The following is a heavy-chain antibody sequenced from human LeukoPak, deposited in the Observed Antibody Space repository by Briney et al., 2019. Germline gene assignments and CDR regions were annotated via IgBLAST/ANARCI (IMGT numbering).Heavy chain of an antibody. CDR1: GFTFSSYA. CDR3: ARARVTSYYYDSSGYYWSMDY. D-gene: IGHD3-22*01. CDR2: ISYDGSNK. Sequence: PGGSLRLSCAVSGFTFSSYAMHWVRQAPGKGLEWVAVISYDGSNKYYADSVKGRFTISRDNSKNTLYLQMNSLRAEDMALYYCARARVTSYYYDSSGYYWSMDYWGRGTLVTASS. V-gene: IGHV3-30-3*01. J-gene: IGHJ4*02.